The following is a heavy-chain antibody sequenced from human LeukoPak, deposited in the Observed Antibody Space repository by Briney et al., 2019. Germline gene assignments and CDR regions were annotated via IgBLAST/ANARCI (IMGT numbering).Heavy chain of an antibody. V-gene: IGHV3-30-3*01. CDR3: ARDPSRSPEEYCFDY. D-gene: IGHD2/OR15-2a*01. CDR2: ISYDGSNK. CDR1: GFTFSSYA. J-gene: IGHJ4*02. Sequence: PGRSLRLSCAASGFTFSSYAMHWVRQAPGKGLEWVAVISYDGSNKYYADFVKGRFTISRDNSKNTLYLQMNSLRAEDTAVYYCARDPSRSPEEYCFDYWGQGTLVTVSS.